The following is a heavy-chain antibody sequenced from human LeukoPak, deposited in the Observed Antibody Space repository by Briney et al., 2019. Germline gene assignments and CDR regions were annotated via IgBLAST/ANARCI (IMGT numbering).Heavy chain of an antibody. CDR2: ISYDGTNK. Sequence: PGGSLRLSCAASGFTVSSNYMSWVRQAPGKGLEWVAVISYDGTNKYYADSVKGRFAISRDNSKNTLYLQMNSLRAEDTAVYYCAKDPQAAMVWGHAFDIWGQGTMVTVSS. D-gene: IGHD5-18*01. J-gene: IGHJ3*02. CDR3: AKDPQAAMVWGHAFDI. CDR1: GFTVSSNY. V-gene: IGHV3-30*18.